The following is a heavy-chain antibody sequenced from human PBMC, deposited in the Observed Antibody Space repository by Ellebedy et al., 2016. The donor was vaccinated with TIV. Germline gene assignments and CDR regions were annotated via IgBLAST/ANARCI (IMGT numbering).Heavy chain of an antibody. J-gene: IGHJ4*02. D-gene: IGHD5-18*01. Sequence: PGGSLRLSCAASGFSVGGYYMSWVRQAPGKGLELVSLISTGTGTYYADSVKGRFTISRDNSKNTLYFQMNSLTADDTAVYFCTRSAYRYAWDSWGLGTLVTVSS. CDR3: TRSAYRYAWDS. CDR1: GFSVGGYY. V-gene: IGHV3-53*05. CDR2: ISTGTGT.